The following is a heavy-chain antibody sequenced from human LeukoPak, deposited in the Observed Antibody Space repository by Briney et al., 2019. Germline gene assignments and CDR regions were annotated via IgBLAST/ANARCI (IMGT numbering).Heavy chain of an antibody. CDR2: INPGDSDT. V-gene: IGHV5-51*01. Sequence: GESLKISCKASGFYFTDYWLGWVRQMPGKGLEWMGIINPGDSDTRYSPSFEGQVTISADKSINTAFLQWSSLKASDTAMYYCARLDPGYWYFDLWGRGTLVTVSS. CDR1: GFYFTDYW. J-gene: IGHJ2*01. CDR3: ARLDPGYWYFDL.